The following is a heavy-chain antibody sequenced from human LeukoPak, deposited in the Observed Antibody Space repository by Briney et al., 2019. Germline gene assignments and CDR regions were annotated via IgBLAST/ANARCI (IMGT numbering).Heavy chain of an antibody. CDR3: ARGGASSRYLNS. D-gene: IGHD6-13*01. CDR1: GGSITNYY. J-gene: IGHJ4*02. Sequence: SETLSLTCTVSGGSITNYYWSWIRQPPGKGLEWIGYIYYSGTTNYNPSLKSRVTVSVDTSKNQFSLKLNSVTAADTAVYYCARGGASSRYLNSWGPGTLVTVSS. V-gene: IGHV4-59*13. CDR2: IYYSGTT.